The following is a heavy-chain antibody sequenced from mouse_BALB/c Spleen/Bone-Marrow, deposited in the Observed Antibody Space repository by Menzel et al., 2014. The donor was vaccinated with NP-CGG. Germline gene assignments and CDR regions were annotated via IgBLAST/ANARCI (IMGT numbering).Heavy chain of an antibody. CDR3: ARGAYYGNYFDY. D-gene: IGHD2-10*01. J-gene: IGHJ2*01. CDR1: GYAFTDYL. Sequence: QVHVKQSGAELVRPGTSVKVSCKASGYAFTDYLIEWVKRRPGQGLEWIGVINPRSGGTNYNEKFKGKATLTADKSSSTAYMQLSSLTSDDSAVYFCARGAYYGNYFDYWGQGTTLTVSS. CDR2: INPRSGGT. V-gene: IGHV1-54*01.